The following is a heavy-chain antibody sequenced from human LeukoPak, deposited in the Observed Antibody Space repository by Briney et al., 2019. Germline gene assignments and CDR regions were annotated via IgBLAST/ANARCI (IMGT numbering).Heavy chain of an antibody. J-gene: IGHJ3*02. CDR3: ARRIPGTKVPPLDAFDI. D-gene: IGHD2-2*01. Sequence: PSETLSLTCTVSGGSISSYYWSWIRQPPGKGLEWIGYIYTSGSTNYNPSLKSRVTISVDTSKNQFSLKLSSVTAADTAVYYCARRIPGTKVPPLDAFDIWGQGTMVTVSS. CDR2: IYTSGST. CDR1: GGSISSYY. V-gene: IGHV4-4*09.